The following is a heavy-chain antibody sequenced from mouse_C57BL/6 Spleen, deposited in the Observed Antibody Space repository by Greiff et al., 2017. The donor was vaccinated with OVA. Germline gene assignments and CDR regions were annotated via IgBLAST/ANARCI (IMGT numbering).Heavy chain of an antibody. J-gene: IGHJ4*01. CDR1: GYTFTSYW. CDR2: INPRSGYT. D-gene: IGHD1-1*01. Sequence: VQLQESGAELAKPGASVKLSCKASGYTFTSYWMHWVKQRPGQGLEWIGYINPRSGYTKYNQKFKDKATLTAAKSSSPAYMQLNSLTYVDSAVYYGERRADYDYGSSDYYAMDGWGKGTSVSVSS. CDR3: ERRADYDYGSSDYYAMDG. V-gene: IGHV1-7*01.